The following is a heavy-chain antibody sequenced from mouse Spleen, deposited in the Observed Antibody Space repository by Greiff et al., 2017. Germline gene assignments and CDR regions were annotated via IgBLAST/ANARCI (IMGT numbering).Heavy chain of an antibody. Sequence: QVQLQQPGAELVKPGASVKLSCKASGYTFTSYWMQWVKQRPGQGLEWIGEIDPSDSYTNYNQKFKGKATLTVDTSSSTAYMQLSSLTSEDSAVYYCARGGYYGSSSPWFAYWGQGTLVTVSA. CDR3: ARGGYYGSSSPWFAY. J-gene: IGHJ3*01. V-gene: IGHV1-50*01. CDR1: GYTFTSYW. D-gene: IGHD1-1*01. CDR2: IDPSDSYT.